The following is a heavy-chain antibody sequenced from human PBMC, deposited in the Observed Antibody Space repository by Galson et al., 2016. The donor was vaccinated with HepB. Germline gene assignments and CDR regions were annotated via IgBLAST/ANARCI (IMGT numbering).Heavy chain of an antibody. V-gene: IGHV3-33*01. CDR2: IWYDGTNK. CDR3: AREDPNIAVAALDY. CDR1: GFTFSRYG. Sequence: SLRLSCAASGFTFSRYGMHWVRQAPGEGLESVAFIWYDGTNKFYADSVKGRFTISRDNSKNTLYLHLNSLRAEDTAVYYCAREDPNIAVAALDYWGQGTLVTVSS. J-gene: IGHJ4*02. D-gene: IGHD6-19*01.